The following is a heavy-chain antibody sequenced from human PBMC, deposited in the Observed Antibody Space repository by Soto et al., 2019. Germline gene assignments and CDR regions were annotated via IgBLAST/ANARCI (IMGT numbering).Heavy chain of an antibody. CDR3: ARPHKEGAAGVGEYNWFDP. CDR2: IIPIFGTA. Sequence: QVQLVQSGAEVKKPGSSVKVSCKASGGTFSSYAISWVRQAPGQGLEWMGGIIPIFGTANYAQKSQGRVTITADESKSTAYIELSSLRAEDTAVYYCARPHKEGAAGVGEYNWFDPWGQGTLVTVSS. V-gene: IGHV1-69*01. J-gene: IGHJ5*02. CDR1: GGTFSSYA. D-gene: IGHD3-16*01.